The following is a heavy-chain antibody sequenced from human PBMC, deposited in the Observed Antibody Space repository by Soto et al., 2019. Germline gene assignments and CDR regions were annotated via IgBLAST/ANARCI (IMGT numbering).Heavy chain of an antibody. D-gene: IGHD3-16*02. Sequence: QVQLQQWGAGLLKPSETLSLTCAVYGGSFIGYYWTWIRQPPGKGLEWIGEIILSGSTNYNPSLKSRVTISLDSPKNQFSLKLSSVPGADTAMYYCARANGLRLGELSWGGPNWFDPWGQGTLVTVSS. V-gene: IGHV4-34*12. CDR3: ARANGLRLGELSWGGPNWFDP. CDR1: GGSFIGYY. J-gene: IGHJ5*02. CDR2: IILSGST.